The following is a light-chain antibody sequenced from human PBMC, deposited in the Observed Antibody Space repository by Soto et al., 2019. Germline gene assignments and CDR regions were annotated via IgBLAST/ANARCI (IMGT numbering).Light chain of an antibody. CDR3: QQYGSSSYT. Sequence: EIVLTQSPGTLSLSPGERATLSCRASQSVSISSLAWYQQKPGQAPRLLIYSASSRATGIPDRFSGSGSGTDITLTISRLEPEDFAVYYCQQYGSSSYTFGQGTNLEIK. J-gene: IGKJ2*01. V-gene: IGKV3-20*01. CDR2: SAS. CDR1: QSVSISS.